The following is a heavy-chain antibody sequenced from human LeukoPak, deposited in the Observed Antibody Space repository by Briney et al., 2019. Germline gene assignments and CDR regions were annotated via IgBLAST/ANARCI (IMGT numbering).Heavy chain of an antibody. V-gene: IGHV3-11*04. CDR1: GFTFSDYY. J-gene: IGHJ5*02. CDR3: AKDLRSSWTNWFDP. D-gene: IGHD6-13*01. CDR2: ITNSGSM. Sequence: GGSLRLSCAASGFTFSDYYMSWIRQAPGKGLEWISYITNSGSMFYADSVKGRFTVSRDDAKNSLYLQMNSLRAEDTAVYYFAKDLRSSWTNWFDPWGQGTLVTVSS.